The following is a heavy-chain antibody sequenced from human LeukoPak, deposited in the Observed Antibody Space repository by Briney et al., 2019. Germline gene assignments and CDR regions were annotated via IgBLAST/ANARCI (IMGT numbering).Heavy chain of an antibody. CDR2: INHSGST. CDR3: ARENPSGYYNRPIDY. CDR1: GVSFSGYY. V-gene: IGHV4-34*01. D-gene: IGHD3-22*01. Sequence: SETLSLTCAVYGVSFSGYYWSWVRQPPGKGLEWIGEINHSGSTNYNPSLKSRVTISVDTSKNQFSLKLSSVTAADTAIYYCARENPSGYYNRPIDYWGQGTLVTVSS. J-gene: IGHJ4*02.